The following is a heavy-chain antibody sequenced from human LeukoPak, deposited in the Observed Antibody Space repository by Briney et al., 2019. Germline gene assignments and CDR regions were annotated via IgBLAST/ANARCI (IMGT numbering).Heavy chain of an antibody. V-gene: IGHV4-59*12. CDR1: GGSISSYY. J-gene: IGHJ5*02. Sequence: SETLSLTCTVSGGSISSYYWSWIRQPPGKGLEWIGYIYYTGSTNYNPSLKSRVTISVDTSKNHFSLKLSSVTAADTAVYYCARERGGSSNWFDPWGQGTLVTVSS. D-gene: IGHD1-26*01. CDR3: ARERGGSSNWFDP. CDR2: IYYTGST.